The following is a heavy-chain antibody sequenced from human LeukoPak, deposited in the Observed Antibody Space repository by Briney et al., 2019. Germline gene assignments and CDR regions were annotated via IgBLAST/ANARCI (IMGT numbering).Heavy chain of an antibody. V-gene: IGHV3-23*01. J-gene: IGHJ3*02. D-gene: IGHD3-22*01. Sequence: GGSLRLSCAASGFTFSSYAMSWVRQAPGKGLEWVSAISGSGGSTYYADSVKGRFTISRDNSKNTLYLQMNSLRAEDTAVYYCAREREYYDSSGYYPDVAFDIWGQGTMVTVSS. CDR3: AREREYYDSSGYYPDVAFDI. CDR2: ISGSGGST. CDR1: GFTFSSYA.